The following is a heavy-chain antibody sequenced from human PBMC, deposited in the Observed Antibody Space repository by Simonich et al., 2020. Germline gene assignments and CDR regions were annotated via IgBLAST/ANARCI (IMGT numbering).Heavy chain of an antibody. CDR1: GFTFSGSA. CDR3: TRPDYGGNYYYYYMDV. D-gene: IGHD2-15*01. V-gene: IGHV3-73*02. CDR2: IRSKANSNAT. J-gene: IGHJ6*03. Sequence: EVQLVESGGGLVQPGGSLKLSCAASGFTFSGSAMHWVRQASGKGLGRVGRIRSKANSNATAYAASVKGRFTISRDDSKNTAYLQMNSLKTEDTAVYYCTRPDYGGNYYYYYMDVWGKGTTVTVSS.